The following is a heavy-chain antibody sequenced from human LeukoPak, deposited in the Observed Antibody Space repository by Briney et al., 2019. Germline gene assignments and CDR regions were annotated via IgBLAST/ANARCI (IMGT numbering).Heavy chain of an antibody. J-gene: IGHJ4*02. V-gene: IGHV3-30*18. Sequence: GGSLRLSCAASGFTFNNYGMHWVRQAPGKGLEWVAVVSYEGSYTYYADSVKGRFTISRDNSKSSLYLQLNSLRAEDTAVYYCAKEFSGYGFDYWGQGPLVTVSS. D-gene: IGHD5-12*01. CDR3: AKEFSGYGFDY. CDR1: GFTFNNYG. CDR2: VSYEGSYT.